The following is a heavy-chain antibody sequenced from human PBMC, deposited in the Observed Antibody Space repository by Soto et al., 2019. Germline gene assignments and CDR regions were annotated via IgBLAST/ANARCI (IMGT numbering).Heavy chain of an antibody. CDR3: ARSLGSGTGFDY. D-gene: IGHD3-10*01. CDR1: GYTFSNYG. Sequence: QVPLVQSAAEVKKPGASVKVSCKASGYTFSNYGISWVRQAPGQGLEWTAWISGYNGHTKTAQSLQGRVTVTTDTSTSTSHMELRSLRSDDTAIYYCARSLGSGTGFDYWGQGTLVTVSS. V-gene: IGHV1-18*01. J-gene: IGHJ4*02. CDR2: ISGYNGHT.